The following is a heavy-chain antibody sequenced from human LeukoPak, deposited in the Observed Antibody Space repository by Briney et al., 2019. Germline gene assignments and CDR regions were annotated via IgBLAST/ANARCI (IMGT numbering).Heavy chain of an antibody. Sequence: GGSLRLSCAASGFTFRSYDRHWVRQATGKGLEWVSGIGTAGEIYYPVSAKGRFTIARENAKNSLYLQMNSLRDGDTVVYYCARAAYSSNWYSRYFDLWGRGTLVPVSS. J-gene: IGHJ2*01. CDR3: ARAAYSSNWYSRYFDL. V-gene: IGHV3-13*01. CDR2: IGTAGEI. D-gene: IGHD6-13*01. CDR1: GFTFRSYD.